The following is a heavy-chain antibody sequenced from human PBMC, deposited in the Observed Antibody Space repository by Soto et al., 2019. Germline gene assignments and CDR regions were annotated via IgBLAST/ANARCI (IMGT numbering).Heavy chain of an antibody. CDR3: ARDHYDILTGYQYYGMDV. J-gene: IGHJ6*02. CDR1: GFTFGFSA. D-gene: IGHD3-9*01. CDR2: ISTSGGST. V-gene: IGHV3-23*01. Sequence: GGSLRLSCAASGFTFGFSAMSCVRQAPGKGPEWVSDISTSGGSTFYADSVRGRFTVSRDNSKNTLYLQMRSLRAEDTAVYYCARDHYDILTGYQYYGMDVWGQGTTVTVSS.